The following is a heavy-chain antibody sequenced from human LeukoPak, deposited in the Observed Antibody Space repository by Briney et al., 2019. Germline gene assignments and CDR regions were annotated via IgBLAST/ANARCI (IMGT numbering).Heavy chain of an antibody. V-gene: IGHV3-30*04. Sequence: GKSLTLSCVASGFNFYNYAMHWVRQPLGKGLEWVAVISHDERTKYYADSMKGGITISRDNSKNTVFLQMNNLRTEDTAVYFCARPSPPGDGYNLPDFWGWGTVVTVS. CDR1: GFNFYNYA. J-gene: IGHJ4*02. CDR2: ISHDERTK. D-gene: IGHD5-24*01. CDR3: ARPSPPGDGYNLPDF.